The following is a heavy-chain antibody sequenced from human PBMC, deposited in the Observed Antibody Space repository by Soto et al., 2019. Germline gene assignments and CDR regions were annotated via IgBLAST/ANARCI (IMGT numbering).Heavy chain of an antibody. J-gene: IGHJ5*02. Sequence: LRLSCSASGFMFSDYAMTWARQAPGKELEWVSGLLRPGRSTYYADSVKGRFTISGDTSANTVYLQMDSLRAEDTAVYYCAKDAIANDGIWLMDSWGQGTVVTVSS. V-gene: IGHV3-23*01. CDR2: LLRPGRST. D-gene: IGHD3-16*01. CDR1: GFMFSDYA. CDR3: AKDAIANDGIWLMDS.